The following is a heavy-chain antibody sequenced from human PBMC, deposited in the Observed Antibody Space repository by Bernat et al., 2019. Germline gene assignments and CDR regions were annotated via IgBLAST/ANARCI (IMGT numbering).Heavy chain of an antibody. Sequence: QVQLVQSGAEVKKPGASVKVSCKASGYTFTSYPMHWVHQAPGQRLEWMGWINAGNGNTKYSQKFQGRVTITRDTSASTAYMELSSLRSEDTAVYYCARDPTNYYYYMDVWGTGTTVTVSS. J-gene: IGHJ6*03. CDR2: INAGNGNT. CDR1: GYTFTSYP. CDR3: ARDPTNYYYYMDV. V-gene: IGHV1-3*01.